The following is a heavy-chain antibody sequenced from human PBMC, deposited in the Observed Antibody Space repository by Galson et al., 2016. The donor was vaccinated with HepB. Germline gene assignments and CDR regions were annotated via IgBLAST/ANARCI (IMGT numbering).Heavy chain of an antibody. CDR1: GFTFSSYW. CDR2: INPDGGST. J-gene: IGHJ4*02. Sequence: SLRLSCAASGFTFSSYWMHWVRQAPGKGLAWVSRINPDGGSTNYADSVKGRFTISRDNAKNTPYLQMNSLRADDTAVYYCARGTTGTGGYFDYWGQGILVTVSS. CDR3: ARGTTGTGGYFDY. D-gene: IGHD1-1*01. V-gene: IGHV3-74*01.